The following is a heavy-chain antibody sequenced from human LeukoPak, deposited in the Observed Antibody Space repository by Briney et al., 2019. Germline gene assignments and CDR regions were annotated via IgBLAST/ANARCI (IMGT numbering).Heavy chain of an antibody. CDR2: ISYDGSNN. CDR3: ARVSYFRYYYGMDV. CDR1: GFTFSSYG. Sequence: GGSLRLSCAASGFTFSSYGMHWVRQAPGKGLEWVAVISYDGSNNYYADSVKGRFTISRDNSKNTLYLQMNSLRAEDTAVYYCARVSYFRYYYGMDVWGQGTTVTVSS. J-gene: IGHJ6*02. V-gene: IGHV3-30*03. D-gene: IGHD1-26*01.